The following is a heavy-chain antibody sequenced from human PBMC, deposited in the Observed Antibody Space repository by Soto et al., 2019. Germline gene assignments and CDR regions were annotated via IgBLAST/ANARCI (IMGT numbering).Heavy chain of an antibody. Sequence: EVQLVESWGGLVQPGGSLRLSCAASGFTFSAHYMDWVRQAPGTGLEFVGRIKNKANSYTTEYAASVEGRFTISREDSQNSLYLQMNSLKTEDTAVYYCARVSLVGPSGGRYFDYWGQGSQVAVSS. J-gene: IGHJ4*02. CDR1: GFTFSAHY. CDR3: ARVSLVGPSGGRYFDY. V-gene: IGHV3-72*01. CDR2: IKNKANSYTT. D-gene: IGHD1-26*01.